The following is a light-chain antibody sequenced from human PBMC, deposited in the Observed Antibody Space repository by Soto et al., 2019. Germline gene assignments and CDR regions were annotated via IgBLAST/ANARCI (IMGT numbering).Light chain of an antibody. V-gene: IGKV3-15*01. CDR2: ATS. CDR3: QQYNNWYS. J-gene: IGKJ2*03. CDR1: QSINGN. Sequence: EIVMTQSPVTLSVSPGERATLSCRASQSINGNLAWYQRKPGQAPRLLMYATSVRATGIPARFSGSGSGTEYTLTISSLQSEDFAVFYCQQYNNWYSFGQGTKLEIK.